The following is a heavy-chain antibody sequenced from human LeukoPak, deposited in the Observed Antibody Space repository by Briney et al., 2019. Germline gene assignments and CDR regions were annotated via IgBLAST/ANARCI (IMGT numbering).Heavy chain of an antibody. CDR2: ISGSGGST. J-gene: IGHJ4*02. CDR3: ARRAGAYSHPYDY. V-gene: IGHV3-23*01. Sequence: GGSLRLSCAASGLTFRSYAMNWVRQAPGKGLEWVSAISGSGGSTHYSDSVKGRFTISRDNSKNTLYLQMNSLRAEDTAVYYCARRAGAYSHPYDYWGQGTLVTVSS. D-gene: IGHD4/OR15-4a*01. CDR1: GLTFRSYA.